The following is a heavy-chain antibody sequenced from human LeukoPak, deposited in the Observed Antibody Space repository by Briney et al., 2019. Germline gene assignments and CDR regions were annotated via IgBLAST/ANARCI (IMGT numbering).Heavy chain of an antibody. CDR1: GFIFSDYY. Sequence: PGGSLRLSCAGSGFIFSDYYMSWIRQAPGKGLEWVSYISSSSNNIYYADSVKGRFTISRDNSKNTLYLQMNSLRAEDTAFYYCARGGAYCRGDCPLDAFDPWGQGTMVTVSS. D-gene: IGHD2-21*02. CDR3: ARGGAYCRGDCPLDAFDP. CDR2: ISSSSNNI. J-gene: IGHJ3*01. V-gene: IGHV3-11*04.